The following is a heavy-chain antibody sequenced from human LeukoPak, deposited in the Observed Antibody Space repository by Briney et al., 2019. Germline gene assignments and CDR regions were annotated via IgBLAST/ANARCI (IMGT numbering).Heavy chain of an antibody. CDR1: GDSISSFY. CDR2: FYHSGTT. Sequence: PSETLSLTCTVSGDSISSFYWSWIRQSPGKGLEWIGYFYHSGTTKYNPSLKSRVTISVDTSKNQFSLKLSSVTAADTAVYYCARESGGDCSSTSCYEDYWGQGTLVTVSS. CDR3: ARESGGDCSSTSCYEDY. V-gene: IGHV4-59*12. J-gene: IGHJ4*02. D-gene: IGHD2-2*01.